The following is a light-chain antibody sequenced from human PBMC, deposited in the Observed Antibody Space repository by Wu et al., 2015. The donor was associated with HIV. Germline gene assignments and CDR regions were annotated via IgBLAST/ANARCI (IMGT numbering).Light chain of an antibody. Sequence: EIVMTQSPATLSLSPGERATLSCRASQSLGTNLAWYQQTPGRAPSLLIYAASTRRAGVPARFSGSGSGTEFTLTISSLQSEDFAVYFCQQYDLYWTFGQGTKVEI. J-gene: IGKJ1*01. V-gene: IGKV3-15*01. CDR1: QSLGTN. CDR2: AAS. CDR3: QQYDLYWT.